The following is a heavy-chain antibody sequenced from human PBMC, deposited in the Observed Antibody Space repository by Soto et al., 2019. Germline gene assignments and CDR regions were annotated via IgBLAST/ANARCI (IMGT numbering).Heavy chain of an antibody. CDR1: GFTFSSYS. CDR3: AREGLYDFWSGYQYDFDY. J-gene: IGHJ4*02. CDR2: ISSSSSTI. Sequence: EVQLVESGGGLVQPGGSLRLSCAASGFTFSSYSMNWVRQAPGKGLEWVSYISSSSSTIYYADSVKGRFTISRDNAKNTLYLQMNSLRAEDTAVYYCAREGLYDFWSGYQYDFDYWGQGTLVTVSS. V-gene: IGHV3-48*01. D-gene: IGHD3-3*01.